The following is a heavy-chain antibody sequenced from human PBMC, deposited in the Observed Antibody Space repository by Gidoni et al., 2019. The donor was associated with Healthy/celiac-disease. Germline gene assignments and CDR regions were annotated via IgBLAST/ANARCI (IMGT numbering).Heavy chain of an antibody. CDR2: IYSSGST. V-gene: IGHV4-59*01. CDR3: ARDQGSGGAIDY. D-gene: IGHD3-10*01. Sequence: QVQLQESGPGLVKPSETLSITCTVSVGSISSYYWIWIRQPPGKGLEWIGYIYSSGSTNYNPSLKSRVTISVDTSKNQFSLKLSSVTAADTAVYYCARDQGSGGAIDYWGQGTLVTVSS. CDR1: VGSISSYY. J-gene: IGHJ4*02.